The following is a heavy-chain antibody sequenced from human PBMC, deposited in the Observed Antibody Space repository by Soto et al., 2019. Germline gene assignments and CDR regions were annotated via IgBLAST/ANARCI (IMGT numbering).Heavy chain of an antibody. CDR1: GFTFSRYW. Sequence: EVQLVESRGGLVQPGGSLRLSCVASGFTFSRYWMHWVRQAPGEGLVWVSRINNDGSSTNYADSVKGRFTISRDNAKNTLYLQMDSLRAEDTAVYYCARIEVGGGRYFDYWGQGTLVTVSS. V-gene: IGHV3-74*01. CDR2: INNDGSST. CDR3: ARIEVGGGRYFDY. J-gene: IGHJ4*02. D-gene: IGHD6-19*01.